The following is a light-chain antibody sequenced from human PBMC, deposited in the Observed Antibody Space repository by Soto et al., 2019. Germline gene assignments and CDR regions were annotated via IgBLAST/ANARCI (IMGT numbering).Light chain of an antibody. Sequence: QSALTQPPSASGSPGQSVTISCTGTSSDVGGYNYVSWYQQHPGKAPKLMIYEVSKRPSGVPDRFSGSKSGNTASLIVSGLQAEDEADYYCSSYAGSNNYVFGTGTQLTVL. CDR1: SSDVGGYNY. CDR3: SSYAGSNNYV. J-gene: IGLJ1*01. CDR2: EVS. V-gene: IGLV2-8*01.